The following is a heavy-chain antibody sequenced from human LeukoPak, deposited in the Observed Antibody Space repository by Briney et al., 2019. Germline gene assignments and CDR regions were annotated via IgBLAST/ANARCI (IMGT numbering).Heavy chain of an antibody. D-gene: IGHD2-15*01. CDR2: IYYTGST. Sequence: SETLSLTCTVSGGSISSGDYYWRWIRQPPGKGLEWIGYIYYTGSTYYNPSLKSRVTISVDMSKNQFSLKLSSVTAADMAVYYCARGTCSGGNCYGWFDPWGQGTLVTVSS. J-gene: IGHJ5*02. CDR1: GGSISSGDYY. V-gene: IGHV4-30-4*08. CDR3: ARGTCSGGNCYGWFDP.